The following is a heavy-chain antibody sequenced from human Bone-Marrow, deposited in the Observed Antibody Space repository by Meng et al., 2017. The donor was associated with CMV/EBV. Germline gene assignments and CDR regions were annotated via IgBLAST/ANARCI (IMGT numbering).Heavy chain of an antibody. CDR2: IYYSGST. J-gene: IGHJ4*02. D-gene: IGHD6-19*01. CDR1: GGSISSYY. V-gene: IGHV4-59*01. CDR3: ARGHWLVRYFDY. Sequence: SETLSLTCTVSGGSISSYYWSWIRQPPGKGLEWIGYIYYSGSTNYNPSLKSRVIISFDTSKNHFSLKLSSVTAADTAVYFCARGHWLVRYFDYWGQGTLVTVSS.